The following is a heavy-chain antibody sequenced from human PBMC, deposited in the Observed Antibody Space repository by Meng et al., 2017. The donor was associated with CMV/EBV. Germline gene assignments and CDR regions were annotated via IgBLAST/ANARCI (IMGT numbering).Heavy chain of an antibody. CDR1: GFTFSVYY. Sequence: GRSLRLSCAASGFTFSVYYISWIRPAPGKGLEWVSYISSSGSTIYYADSVKGRFTISRDNAKNSLYLQMNSLRAEDTAVYYCARDIPLARASAAIAPRKIYYGMDVWGQGTTVTVSS. V-gene: IGHV3-11*01. D-gene: IGHD2-2*02. J-gene: IGHJ6*02. CDR3: ARDIPLARASAAIAPRKIYYGMDV. CDR2: ISSSGSTI.